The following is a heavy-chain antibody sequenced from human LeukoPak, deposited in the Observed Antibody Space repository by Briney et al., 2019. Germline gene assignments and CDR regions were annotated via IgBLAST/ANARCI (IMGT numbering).Heavy chain of an antibody. CDR2: MNPNSGNT. D-gene: IGHD3-22*01. CDR1: GYTFTSYD. CDR3: ARAPYYYDSSGYYYDY. Sequence: ASVKVSCKASGYTFTSYDINWVRQATGQGLEWMGWMNPNSGNTGYAQKFQGRVTMTGNTSISTAYMELSSLRSEDTAVYYCARAPYYYDSSGYYYDYWGQGTLVTVSS. V-gene: IGHV1-8*01. J-gene: IGHJ4*02.